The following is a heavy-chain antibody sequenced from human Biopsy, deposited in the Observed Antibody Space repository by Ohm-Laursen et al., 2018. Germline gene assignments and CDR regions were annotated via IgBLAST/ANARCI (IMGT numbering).Heavy chain of an antibody. J-gene: IGHJ4*02. CDR3: AADINVWNVNY. D-gene: IGHD1-1*01. V-gene: IGHV1-24*01. Sequence: ASVKVSCKVSGYAVTAFSMHWVRQAPGKGLEWMGGFAPENGKTIYAQKFQGRVTMTEDTSTDTAYMELSSLRSEDTAVYYCAADINVWNVNYWGQGTQVTVSS. CDR2: FAPENGKT. CDR1: GYAVTAFS.